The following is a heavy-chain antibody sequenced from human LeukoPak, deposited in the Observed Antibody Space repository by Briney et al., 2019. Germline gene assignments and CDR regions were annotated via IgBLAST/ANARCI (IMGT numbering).Heavy chain of an antibody. Sequence: GGSLRLSCAASGFTFSSYWMHWVRQAPGKGLVWVSRINSDGSSTSYADSVKGRFTISRDNAKNTLYMQMNSLRAEDTAVYYCAREEISNGGSPIFDYWGQGTLVTVSS. CDR1: GFTFSSYW. J-gene: IGHJ4*02. D-gene: IGHD4-23*01. V-gene: IGHV3-74*01. CDR2: INSDGSST. CDR3: AREEISNGGSPIFDY.